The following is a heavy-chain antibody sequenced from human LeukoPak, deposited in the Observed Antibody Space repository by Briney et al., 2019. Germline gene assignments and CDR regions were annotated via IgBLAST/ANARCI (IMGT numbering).Heavy chain of an antibody. J-gene: IGHJ5*02. V-gene: IGHV1-18*01. Sequence: GASVKVSCKAPGYTFTSYGISWVRQAPGQGLEWMGWISAYNGNTNYAQKLQGRVTMTTDTSTSTAYMELRSLRSDDTAVYYCARDPEDIVVVPAAISNWFDPWGQGTLVTVSS. CDR2: ISAYNGNT. CDR3: ARDPEDIVVVPAAISNWFDP. D-gene: IGHD2-2*01. CDR1: GYTFTSYG.